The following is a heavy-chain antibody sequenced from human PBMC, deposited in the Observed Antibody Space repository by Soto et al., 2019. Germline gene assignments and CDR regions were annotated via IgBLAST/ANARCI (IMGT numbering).Heavy chain of an antibody. CDR3: AREDWNGSGKYYYYGMDV. D-gene: IGHD3-10*01. Sequence: GGSLRLSCAASGFTFSSYAMHWVRQAPGKGLEWVAVISYDGSNKYYADSVKGRFTISRDNSKNTLYLQMNSLRAEDTAVYYCAREDWNGSGKYYYYGMDVWGQGTTVTVSS. CDR2: ISYDGSNK. V-gene: IGHV3-30-3*01. CDR1: GFTFSSYA. J-gene: IGHJ6*02.